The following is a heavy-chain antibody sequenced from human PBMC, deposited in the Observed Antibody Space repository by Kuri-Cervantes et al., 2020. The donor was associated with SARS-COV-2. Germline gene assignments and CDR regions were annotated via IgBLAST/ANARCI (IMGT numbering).Heavy chain of an antibody. CDR3: ARVGVATGGFWFDP. Sequence: GSLRLSCTVSGGSFSGYYWSWIRQPPGKGLEWIGEINHSGSTNYNPSLKSRVTISVDTSKNQFSLKLSTVTAADTAVYYCARVGVATGGFWFDPWGQGTLVTVSS. V-gene: IGHV4-34*01. D-gene: IGHD5-12*01. CDR2: INHSGST. CDR1: GGSFSGYY. J-gene: IGHJ5*02.